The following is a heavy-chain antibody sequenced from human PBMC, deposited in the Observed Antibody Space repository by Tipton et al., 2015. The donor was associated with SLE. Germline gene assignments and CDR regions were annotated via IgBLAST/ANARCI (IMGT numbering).Heavy chain of an antibody. J-gene: IGHJ3*02. CDR2: VYVSGST. CDR3: ATITLYSPASFDI. CDR1: GGSISSYY. V-gene: IGHV4-59*01. D-gene: IGHD1-14*01. Sequence: TLSLTCTISGGSISSYYWTWIRQSPGKGLEWIGYVYVSGSTNYNPSLKSRVTISVDTSKNQLSLKLTSVTAADTAVYYCATITLYSPASFDIWGQGTLVTVSS.